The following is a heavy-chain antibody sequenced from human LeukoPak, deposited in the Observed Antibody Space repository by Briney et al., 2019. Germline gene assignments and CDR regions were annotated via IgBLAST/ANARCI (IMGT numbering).Heavy chain of an antibody. D-gene: IGHD4-17*01. CDR1: GFTFSSYA. CDR3: ARGDDYGDYPHSWFDP. J-gene: IGHJ5*02. V-gene: IGHV3-30-3*01. CDR2: ISYDGSNK. Sequence: PGGSLRLSCAASGFTFSSYAMHWVRQAPGKGLEWVAVISYDGSNKYYADSVKGRFTISRDNSKNTLYLQMNSLRAEDTAVYYCARGDDYGDYPHSWFDPWGQGTLVTVSS.